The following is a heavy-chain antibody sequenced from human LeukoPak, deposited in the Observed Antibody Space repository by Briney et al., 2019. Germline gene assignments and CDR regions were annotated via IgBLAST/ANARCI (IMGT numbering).Heavy chain of an antibody. CDR1: GFTFSSYW. J-gene: IGHJ4*02. CDR3: ARDFRGYSYGSFDY. D-gene: IGHD5-18*01. V-gene: IGHV3-7*01. Sequence: PGGSLRPSCAASGFTFSSYWMSWVRQAPGKGLEWVANIKQDGSEKYYVDSVKGRFTISRDNAKNSLYLQMNSLRAEDTAVYYCARDFRGYSYGSFDYWGQGTLVTVSS. CDR2: IKQDGSEK.